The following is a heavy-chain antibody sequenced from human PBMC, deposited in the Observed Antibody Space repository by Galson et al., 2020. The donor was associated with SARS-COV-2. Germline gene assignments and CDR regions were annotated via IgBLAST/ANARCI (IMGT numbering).Heavy chain of an antibody. J-gene: IGHJ6*02. V-gene: IGHV4-30-4*01. D-gene: IGHD3-9*01. Sequence: ASENLSLTCTVSGGSISSGDYYWRWIRQPPGKGLEWLGYIYYSGSPYYNPSLQIRVTISVDTSKNTFPLKLSSFTAADTAVYYCARDQTKNAVLTGYYYYYGMDVWGQGTTLTVSS. CDR2: IYYSGSP. CDR3: ARDQTKNAVLTGYYYYYGMDV. CDR1: GGSISSGDYY.